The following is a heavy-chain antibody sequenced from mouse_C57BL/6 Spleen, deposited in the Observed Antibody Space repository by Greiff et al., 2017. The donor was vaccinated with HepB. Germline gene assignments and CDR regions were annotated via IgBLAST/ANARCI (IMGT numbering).Heavy chain of an antibody. D-gene: IGHD1-1*01. CDR2: IDPEDGET. CDR3: ARGDYYGSSPYAMDY. CDR1: GFNIKDYY. V-gene: IGHV14-2*01. Sequence: VQLQQSGAELVKPGASVKLSCTASGFNIKDYYMHWVKQRTEQGLEWIGRIDPEDGETKYAPKFKGKATITADTFPNTAYLQLSSLTSEDTAVYYCARGDYYGSSPYAMDYWGQGTSVTVSS. J-gene: IGHJ4*01.